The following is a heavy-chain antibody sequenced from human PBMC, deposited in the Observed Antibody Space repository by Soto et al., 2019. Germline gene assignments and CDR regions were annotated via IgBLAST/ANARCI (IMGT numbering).Heavy chain of an antibody. CDR3: ARVGAGVPYYYDSSPYTFENWFDP. J-gene: IGHJ5*02. V-gene: IGHV4-38-2*01. CDR2: IDHGGST. Sequence: SETLSLTCALSCYSIISGYYWGWLRQPPGKGLEWIGSIDHGGSTYYNPSLNSRVTLSIDMTNNHVSLILNSVTAADTAVYYCARVGAGVPYYYDSSPYTFENWFDPWGQGTLVTVSS. D-gene: IGHD3-22*01. CDR1: CYSIISGYY.